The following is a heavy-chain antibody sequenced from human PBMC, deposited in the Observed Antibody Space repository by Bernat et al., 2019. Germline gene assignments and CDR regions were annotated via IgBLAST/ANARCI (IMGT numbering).Heavy chain of an antibody. CDR1: GFTFSSYA. CDR3: ARRRLHDAFDN. Sequence: QVQLVESGGGVVQPGRSLRLSCAASGFTFSSYAMHWVRQAPGKGLEWVAVISYDGSNKYYADSVKGRFTISRDNSKNTLYLQMNSLRAEDTAVYYCARRRLHDAFDNWGQGTMVTVSS. J-gene: IGHJ3*02. CDR2: ISYDGSNK. V-gene: IGHV3-30-3*01. D-gene: IGHD6-25*01.